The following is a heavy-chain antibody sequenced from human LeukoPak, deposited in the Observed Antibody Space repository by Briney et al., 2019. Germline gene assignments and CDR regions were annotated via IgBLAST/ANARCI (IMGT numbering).Heavy chain of an antibody. CDR2: IKSESDGGTT. V-gene: IGHV3-15*01. D-gene: IGHD3-10*01. J-gene: IGHJ3*02. CDR3: ASHRGWELSFYAIDM. CDR1: GFIFSDAW. Sequence: GGSLRLSCTASGFIFSDAWMSWVRQAPGKGLEWVGRIKSESDGGTTDYAAPVKGRFTISRDDSKNTLYLQMNSLTAEDTAVYHCASHRGWELSFYAIDMWGQGTRVTVSS.